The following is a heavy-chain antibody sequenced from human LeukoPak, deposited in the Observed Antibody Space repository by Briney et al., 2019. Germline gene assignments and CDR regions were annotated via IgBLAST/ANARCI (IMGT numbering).Heavy chain of an antibody. CDR2: IYHSGST. CDR3: ASRWRISGKDTLTRYDDN. V-gene: IGHV4-30-4*08. J-gene: IGHJ4*02. Sequence: PSETLSLTCTVSGDSISSDDYYWTWIRQPPGKGLEWIGYIYHSGSTHYNPPLKSRVTMSLDKSKNQFSLRLSAVTAADTAVYYCASRWRISGKDTLTRYDDNWGQGTLVTVSS. D-gene: IGHD3-9*01. CDR1: GDSISSDDYY.